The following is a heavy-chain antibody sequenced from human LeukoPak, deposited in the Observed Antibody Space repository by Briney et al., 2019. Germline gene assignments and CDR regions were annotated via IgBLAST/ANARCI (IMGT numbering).Heavy chain of an antibody. CDR3: ARDGRTWLQPHKGPYYFDY. CDR1: GFTFSSYE. J-gene: IGHJ4*02. CDR2: ISSSCSTI. D-gene: IGHD5-24*01. V-gene: IGHV3-48*03. Sequence: GGSLRLSCAASGFTFSSYEMNWVRQAPAKGLEWVSYISSSCSTIYYADSVKGRFTIFRDNAKNSLYLQMNSLRAEDTAVYYCARDGRTWLQPHKGPYYFDYWGQGTLVTVSS.